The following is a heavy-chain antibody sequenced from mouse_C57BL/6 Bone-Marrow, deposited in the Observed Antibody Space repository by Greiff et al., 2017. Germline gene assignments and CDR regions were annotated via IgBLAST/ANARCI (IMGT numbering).Heavy chain of an antibody. CDR3: ARRPWYCDV. CDR2: IHPNSGST. Sequence: QVQLQQPGAELVKPGASVKLSCKASGYTFTSYWMHWVKQRPGQGLEWIGMIHPNSGSTNYNEKFKSKATLTVDKSSTTASMQLRRLTSEDSAVYYCARRPWYCDVWGTGTTVTVSS. J-gene: IGHJ1*03. V-gene: IGHV1-64*01. CDR1: GYTFTSYW.